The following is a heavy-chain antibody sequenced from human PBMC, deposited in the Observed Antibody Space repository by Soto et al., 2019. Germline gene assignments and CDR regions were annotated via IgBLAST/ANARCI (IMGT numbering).Heavy chain of an antibody. CDR1: VDTFINFG. V-gene: IGHV1-18*01. J-gene: IGHJ5*02. CDR3: ARVLRGVVNWFDP. Sequence: AAVQVSCETAVDTFINFGLSWVRQAPGQGLEWMGSIATYNSNKNYAQKFQGRLTLTTDTSTSTGYMELKSMEYDDTAVYYCARVLRGVVNWFDPWGQGTLVTVSS. CDR2: IATYNSNK. D-gene: IGHD3-10*01.